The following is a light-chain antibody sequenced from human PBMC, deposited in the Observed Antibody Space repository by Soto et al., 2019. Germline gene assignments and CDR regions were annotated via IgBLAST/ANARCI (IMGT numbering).Light chain of an antibody. CDR1: QGIGSW. CDR3: QQANSFPLT. V-gene: IGKV1-12*01. J-gene: IGKJ3*01. Sequence: DIQMTQSPSSVSASVGDRVTITCRASQGIGSWLGWYQQKPGKAPKLLIYAADSLQSGVPSRFSGNFYGTEFTLTISGLQPEDLATYFRQQANSFPLTFGPGTKVDLK. CDR2: AAD.